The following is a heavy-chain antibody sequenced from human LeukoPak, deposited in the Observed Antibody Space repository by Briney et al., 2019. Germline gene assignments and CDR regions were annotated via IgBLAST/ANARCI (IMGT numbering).Heavy chain of an antibody. V-gene: IGHV4-4*07. J-gene: IGHJ4*02. CDR1: GGSISSYY. CDR2: IYTSGST. D-gene: IGHD3-10*01. Sequence: PSETLSLTCTVPGGSISSYYWSWIRQPAGKGLEWIGRIYTSGSTNYNPSLKSRVTMSVDTSKNQFSLKLSSVTAADTAVYYCARESPGVVWFGDSGPFDYWGQGTLVTVSS. CDR3: ARESPGVVWFGDSGPFDY.